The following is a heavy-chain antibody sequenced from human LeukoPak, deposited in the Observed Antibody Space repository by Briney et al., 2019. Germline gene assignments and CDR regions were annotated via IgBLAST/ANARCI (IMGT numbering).Heavy chain of an antibody. D-gene: IGHD3-10*01. V-gene: IGHV1-18*01. J-gene: IGHJ6*02. CDR2: ISAYNGNT. CDR1: GYTFTSYG. Sequence: ASVKVSCKASGYTFTSYGISWVRQAPGQGLEWMGWISAYNGNTNYAQKLQGRVTMTTDTSTSTAYMELRSLRSDDTAVYYCARGRYYGSGTSYYYGMDVWGQGTTVTVSS. CDR3: ARGRYYGSGTSYYYGMDV.